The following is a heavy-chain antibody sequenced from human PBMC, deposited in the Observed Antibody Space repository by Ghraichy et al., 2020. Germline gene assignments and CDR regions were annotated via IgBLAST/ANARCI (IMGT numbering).Heavy chain of an antibody. CDR3: AKDSLPYGDYAYYFDY. Sequence: GESLNISCAASRFTFTNYGMNWVRQAPGKGLEWVTFIRNDGKNKYYADSVKGRFIISRDNSKNTLYLQMNSLRAEDTAVYYCAKDSLPYGDYAYYFDYWGQGTLVTVSS. D-gene: IGHD4-17*01. CDR2: IRNDGKNK. CDR1: RFTFTNYG. V-gene: IGHV3-30*02. J-gene: IGHJ4*02.